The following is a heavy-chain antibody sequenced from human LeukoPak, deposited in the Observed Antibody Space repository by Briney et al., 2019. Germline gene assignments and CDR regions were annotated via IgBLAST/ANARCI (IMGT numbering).Heavy chain of an antibody. CDR1: GFTFSSYW. D-gene: IGHD5-24*01. Sequence: QPGGSLRLSCAASGFTFSSYWMSWVRQAPGKGLEWVANIKQDGSEKYYVDSVKGRFTISRDNAKNSLYLQMNSLRAEDTAVYYCAREVGDGYNSYKDYWGQGILVTVSS. CDR2: IKQDGSEK. V-gene: IGHV3-7*01. CDR3: AREVGDGYNSYKDY. J-gene: IGHJ4*02.